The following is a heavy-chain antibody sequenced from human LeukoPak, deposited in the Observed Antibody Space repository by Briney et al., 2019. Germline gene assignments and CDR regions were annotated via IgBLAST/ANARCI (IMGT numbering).Heavy chain of an antibody. J-gene: IGHJ6*02. D-gene: IGHD4-11*01. Sequence: PGGSLRLSCAASGFIFSSYYMTWVRQAPGKGLEWVSVIYSGGSTYYSDSVKGRGAISRDNSKNTVFLQMNSVRAEDTAVYYCARSYSNHLFGMDVWGQGTTVTVSS. CDR1: GFIFSSYY. CDR2: IYSGGST. CDR3: ARSYSNHLFGMDV. V-gene: IGHV3-66*01.